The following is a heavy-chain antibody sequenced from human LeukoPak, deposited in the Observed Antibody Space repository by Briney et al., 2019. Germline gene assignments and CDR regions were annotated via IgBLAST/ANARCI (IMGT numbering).Heavy chain of an antibody. CDR1: GGPLTSYY. V-gene: IGHV4-59*01. CDR2: IYYRGST. Sequence: SETLSLTCAVSGGPLTSYYWSWIRQPPGKGLEWIGFIYYRGSTNYNPSLESRVTISVDTSKNRFSLKLSSVTAADTAVYYCARLSVIVGSTLEYYYYYMDVWGQGTTVTVSS. J-gene: IGHJ6*03. CDR3: ARLSVIVGSTLEYYYYYMDV. D-gene: IGHD1-26*01.